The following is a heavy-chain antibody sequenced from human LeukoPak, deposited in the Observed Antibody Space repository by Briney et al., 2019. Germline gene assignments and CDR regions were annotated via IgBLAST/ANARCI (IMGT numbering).Heavy chain of an antibody. CDR2: IYYSGST. CDR3: ASSTSSGWYKNWFDP. J-gene: IGHJ5*02. D-gene: IGHD6-19*01. CDR1: GGSISSTSYY. Sequence: SETLSLTCTVSGGSISSTSYYWAWIRQPPGKRLEWIGSIYYSGSTYYNPSLKSRVTISVDTSKNQFSLKLSSVTAADTAVYYCASSTSSGWYKNWFDPWGQGTLVTVSS. V-gene: IGHV4-39*01.